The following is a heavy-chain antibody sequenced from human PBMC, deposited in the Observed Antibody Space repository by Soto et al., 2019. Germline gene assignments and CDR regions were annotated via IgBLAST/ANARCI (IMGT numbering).Heavy chain of an antibody. V-gene: IGHV4-30-4*01. J-gene: IGHJ6*02. CDR1: WDSGGRRGSD. CDR3: ARDPRTPSGGMDV. CDR2: IYYSAST. Sequence: SQTRSLPCTVCWDSGGRRGSDERWIRQPPGKGLEWIGAIYYSASTYYNPSLVSRITISIDTSKNQFSLKLTSVTAADTAVYYCARDPRTPSGGMDVWCQGTTVT.